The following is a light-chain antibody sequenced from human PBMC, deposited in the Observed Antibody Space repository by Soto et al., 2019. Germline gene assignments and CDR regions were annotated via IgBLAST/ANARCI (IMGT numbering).Light chain of an antibody. V-gene: IGKV3-20*01. CDR2: AAS. CDR1: QTVSSNY. J-gene: IGKJ5*01. Sequence: EIILTQSPDTLSLSPGERATLSCRASQTVSSNYLAWCQQRPGQAPRLLIYAASTRAAGVPIRFSGSGSGTDFTLTISRLEPEDFAVYYCQQYGSPITFGQGTRLEIK. CDR3: QQYGSPIT.